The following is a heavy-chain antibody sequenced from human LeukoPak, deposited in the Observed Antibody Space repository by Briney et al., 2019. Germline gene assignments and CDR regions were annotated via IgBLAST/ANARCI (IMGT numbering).Heavy chain of an antibody. J-gene: IGHJ1*01. CDR1: GFTFSSYG. CDR3: ARDPWSVRSGAEYYQH. Sequence: GGSLRLSCAASGFTFSSYGMNWVRQAPGKGLEWVSYISSSSSTIYYADSVKGRFTISRDNAKNSLYPQMNSLRAEDTAVYYCARDPWSVRSGAEYYQHWGQGTLVTVSS. CDR2: ISSSSSTI. D-gene: IGHD3-10*01. V-gene: IGHV3-48*01.